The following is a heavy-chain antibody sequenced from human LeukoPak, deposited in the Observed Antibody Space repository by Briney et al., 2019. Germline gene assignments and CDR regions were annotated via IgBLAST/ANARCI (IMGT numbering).Heavy chain of an antibody. J-gene: IGHJ3*02. Sequence: GGSLRLSCAASGFTFSSYAMSWVRQAPGKGLEWVSAISGSGGSTYYADSVKGRFTISRDNSKNTLYLQMNSLRAEDTAVYYCASLSYYDDSGYYSAFDMWGQGTMVTVSS. V-gene: IGHV3-23*01. CDR1: GFTFSSYA. CDR2: ISGSGGST. CDR3: ASLSYYDDSGYYSAFDM. D-gene: IGHD3-22*01.